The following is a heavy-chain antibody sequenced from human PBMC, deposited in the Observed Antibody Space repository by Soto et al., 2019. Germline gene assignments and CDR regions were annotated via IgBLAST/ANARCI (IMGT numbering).Heavy chain of an antibody. Sequence: QLQLQESGPGLAKPSESLSLTCTVSGGSISSSSYYWGWIRQPPGKGLALIGSIYYSGSTYDNPSPKSRVTISADTAKNHFALKLSSVTAADTAVYYCAGHEILGATILDYWGQGTLVTVSS. D-gene: IGHD1-26*01. CDR2: IYYSGST. CDR1: GGSISSSSYY. V-gene: IGHV4-39*01. J-gene: IGHJ4*02. CDR3: AGHEILGATILDY.